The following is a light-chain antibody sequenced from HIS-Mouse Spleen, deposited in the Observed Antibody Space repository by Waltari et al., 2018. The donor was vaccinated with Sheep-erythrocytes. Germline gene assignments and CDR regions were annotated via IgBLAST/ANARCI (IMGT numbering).Light chain of an antibody. V-gene: IGKV1-39*01. CDR1: QSISSY. Sequence: DIQMTQSPSSLSASVGASVTLTCRASQSISSYLNWYQQKPGKAPKLLIYDASSLQSGVPSRFSGSGSGTDFTLTISSLQPEDFATYYCQQSYSTPPTFGGGTKVEIK. CDR2: DAS. J-gene: IGKJ4*01. CDR3: QQSYSTPPT.